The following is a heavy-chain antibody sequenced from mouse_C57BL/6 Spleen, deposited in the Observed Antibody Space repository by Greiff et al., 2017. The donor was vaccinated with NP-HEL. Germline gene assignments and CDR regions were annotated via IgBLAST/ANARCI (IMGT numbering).Heavy chain of an antibody. V-gene: IGHV14-4*01. D-gene: IGHD4-1*01. J-gene: IGHJ3*01. CDR3: TTRTGTFAY. CDR2: IDPENGDT. CDR1: GFNIKDDY. Sequence: EVQLQQSGAELVRPGASVKLSCTASGFNIKDDYMHWVKQRPEQGLEWIGWIDPENGDTEYASKFQGKATITADTSSNTAYLQLSSLTSEATAVYYGTTRTGTFAYWGQGTLVTVSA.